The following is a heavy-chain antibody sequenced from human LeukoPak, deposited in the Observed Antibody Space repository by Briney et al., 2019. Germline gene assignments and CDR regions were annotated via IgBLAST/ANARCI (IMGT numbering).Heavy chain of an antibody. CDR3: VRVCDSDCQGAHAFDI. CDR1: GLILSDHY. D-gene: IGHD2-21*02. V-gene: IGHV3-72*01. J-gene: IGHJ3*02. CDR2: TRNKTKSYST. Sequence: GGSLRLSCVASGLILSDHYIDWVRQATEKGLEWVGRTRNKTKSYSTAYAASVEGRFTISRDDLENSVYLEMNSLKSEDTAVYYCVRVCDSDCQGAHAFDIWGQGTKVTVSS.